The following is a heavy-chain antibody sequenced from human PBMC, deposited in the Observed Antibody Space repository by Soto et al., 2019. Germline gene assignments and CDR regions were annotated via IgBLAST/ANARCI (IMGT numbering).Heavy chain of an antibody. V-gene: IGHV3-74*01. CDR2: INNDGSGT. CDR1: GFTFSSYW. Sequence: VQLVESGGDLVQPGGSLRLSCAASGFTFSSYWMHWVRQVPGKGLVWVSRINNDGSGTRYADSVKGRFTISRDNAKNTRNLQMNSLRADDTAVYYCVRTPYYYGMDVWGQGTTVTVS. D-gene: IGHD2-15*01. J-gene: IGHJ6*02. CDR3: VRTPYYYGMDV.